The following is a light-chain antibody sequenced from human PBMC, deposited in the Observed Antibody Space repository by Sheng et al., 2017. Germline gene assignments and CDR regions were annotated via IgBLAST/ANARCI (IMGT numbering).Light chain of an antibody. V-gene: IGKV3D-15*01. J-gene: IGKJ5*01. Sequence: EVVLTQSPGTLSLSPGERATLSCRASQSVSDNFLAWYQRRPGQAPRLLIYAASSRATGIPDRFRGSGSGTEFTLTISSLQSEDFALYYCQQYNYWPPSITFGQGTRLEIK. CDR2: AAS. CDR3: QQYNYWPPSIT. CDR1: QSVSDN.